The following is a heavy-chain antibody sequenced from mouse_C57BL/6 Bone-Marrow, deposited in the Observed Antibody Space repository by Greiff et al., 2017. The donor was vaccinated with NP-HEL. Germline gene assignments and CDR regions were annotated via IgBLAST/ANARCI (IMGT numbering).Heavy chain of an antibody. V-gene: IGHV1-26*01. CDR2: INPNNGGT. Sequence: VQLQQSGPELVKPGASVKISCKASGYTFTDYYMNWVKQSPGKSLEWIGDINPNNGGTSYNQKFKGKATLTVDQSSRTAYMELRSLTAEDSAVYYCARPRDDYDAMDDWGQGTSVTVSS. J-gene: IGHJ4*01. CDR3: ARPRDDYDAMDD. CDR1: GYTFTDYY.